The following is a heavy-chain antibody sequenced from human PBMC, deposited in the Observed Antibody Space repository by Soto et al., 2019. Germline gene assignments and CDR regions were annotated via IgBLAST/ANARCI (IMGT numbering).Heavy chain of an antibody. CDR2: IIPIFGTA. Sequence: SVKVSCKASGGTFSSYAISWVRQAPGQGLEWMGGIIPIFGTANYAQKFQGRVTITADESTSTAYMELSSLRSEETAVYYCAIENYGGNYAYYYGIDVWGQGTTVTVS. V-gene: IGHV1-69*13. CDR1: GGTFSSYA. D-gene: IGHD4-17*01. CDR3: AIENYGGNYAYYYGIDV. J-gene: IGHJ6*02.